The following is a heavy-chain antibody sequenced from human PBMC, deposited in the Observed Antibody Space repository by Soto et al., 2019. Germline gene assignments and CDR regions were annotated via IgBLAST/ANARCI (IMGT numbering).Heavy chain of an antibody. CDR2: IYYSGST. Sequence: SETLSLTCTVSGGSISSSSYYWGWIRQPPGKGLEWIGSIYYSGSTYYNPSLKSRVTISVDTSKNQFSLKLSSVTAADTAVYYCARHAPSGQQLGFPWWFDPWGQGTLVTVSS. J-gene: IGHJ5*02. CDR1: GGSISSSSYY. D-gene: IGHD6-13*01. V-gene: IGHV4-39*01. CDR3: ARHAPSGQQLGFPWWFDP.